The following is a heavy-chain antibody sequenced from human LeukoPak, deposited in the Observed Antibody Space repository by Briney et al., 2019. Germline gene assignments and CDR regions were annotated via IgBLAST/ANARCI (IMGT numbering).Heavy chain of an antibody. Sequence: SQTLSLTCTVSGGSISSGGYYWSWIRQHPGKGLEWIGYIYYSGSTYYNPSLKSRVTISVDTSKNQFSLKLSSVTAADTAVYYCAREYSSSWYASPPSYYGMDVWGQGTTVTVSS. V-gene: IGHV4-31*03. CDR1: GGSISSGGYY. D-gene: IGHD6-13*01. CDR3: AREYSSSWYASPPSYYGMDV. CDR2: IYYSGST. J-gene: IGHJ6*02.